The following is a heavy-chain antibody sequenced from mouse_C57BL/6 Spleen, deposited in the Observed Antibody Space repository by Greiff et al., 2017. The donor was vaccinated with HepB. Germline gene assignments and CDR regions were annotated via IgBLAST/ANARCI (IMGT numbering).Heavy chain of an antibody. V-gene: IGHV1-69*01. J-gene: IGHJ4*01. CDR2: IDPSDSYT. CDR3: ARLYYGSKDYAMDY. D-gene: IGHD1-1*01. CDR1: GYTFTSYW. Sequence: QVQLQQPGAELVMPGASVKLSCKASGYTFTSYWMHWVKQRPGQGLEWIGEIDPSDSYTNYNQKFKGKSTLTVDKSSSTAYMQLSSLTSEDSAVYYCARLYYGSKDYAMDYWGQGTSVTVSS.